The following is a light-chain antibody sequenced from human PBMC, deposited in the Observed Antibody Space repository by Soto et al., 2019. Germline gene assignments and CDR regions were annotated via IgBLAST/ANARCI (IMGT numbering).Light chain of an antibody. CDR2: GAS. CDR1: QSVSID. J-gene: IGKJ4*01. Sequence: EIVMTQSPATLSVSPGERATLSCRASQSVSIDLAWYQQKPGQAPRLLIYGASTRATGIPARFSGSGSGTDFTLTISSLQAEDFATHYCQQTRSYPSTFGGGTKVDI. CDR3: QQTRSYPST. V-gene: IGKV3-15*01.